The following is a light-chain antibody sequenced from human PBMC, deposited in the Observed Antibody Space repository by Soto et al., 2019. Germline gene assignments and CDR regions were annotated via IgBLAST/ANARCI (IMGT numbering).Light chain of an antibody. V-gene: IGLV2-14*01. CDR1: SSDVGAYIY. CDR3: GSYTTSNTMI. CDR2: DVS. Sequence: QSALTQPASVSGSPGQSITISCAGTSSDVGAYIYVSWFQQHPGKVPKLIIYDVSDRPSGVSDRFSGSKSGNTASLTISGLQAEDEADYYCGSYTTSNTMIFGGGTKLTVL. J-gene: IGLJ2*01.